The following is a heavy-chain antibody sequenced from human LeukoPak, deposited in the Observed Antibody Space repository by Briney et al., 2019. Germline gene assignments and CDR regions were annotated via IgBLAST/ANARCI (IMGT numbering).Heavy chain of an antibody. D-gene: IGHD1-26*01. Sequence: GGSLRLSCAASGFTFSSYGMRWVRLAPGKGLEWVAVISYDGSNKYYADSVKGRFTISRDNSKNTLYLQMSSLRPEDTAVYSCVTGVGSTPPLVDYWGQGTLVSVSS. J-gene: IGHJ4*02. CDR2: ISYDGSNK. CDR3: VTGVGSTPPLVDY. CDR1: GFTFSSYG. V-gene: IGHV3-30*03.